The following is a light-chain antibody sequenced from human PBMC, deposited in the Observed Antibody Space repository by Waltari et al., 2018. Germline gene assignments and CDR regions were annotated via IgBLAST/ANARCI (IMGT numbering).Light chain of an antibody. J-gene: IGKJ1*01. V-gene: IGKV2-28*01. CDR2: LGS. CDR3: MQALQTPA. CDR1: LSLLHSNGYNY. Sequence: DIVVTQSPLSLPVTPGEPASISCRSSLSLLHSNGYNYLDWYLQKPGQSPQLLTYLGSNQASQVPDRFSGRGSGTDFTLKISRVEAEDVGVYYCMQALQTPAFGQGTKVEIK.